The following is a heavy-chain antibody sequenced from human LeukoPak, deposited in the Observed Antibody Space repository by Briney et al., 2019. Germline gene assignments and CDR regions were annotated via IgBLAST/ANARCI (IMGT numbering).Heavy chain of an antibody. CDR3: ARGVWFGELLLGSEYYGMDV. J-gene: IGHJ6*02. V-gene: IGHV4-59*11. CDR1: GASIRSHY. D-gene: IGHD3-10*01. Sequence: SETLSLTCTVSGASIRSHYWSWIRQPPGKGLEWIGYIYYSGSTNYNPSLKSRVTISVDTSKNQFSLKLSSVTAADTAVYYCARGVWFGELLLGSEYYGMDVWGQGTTVTVSS. CDR2: IYYSGST.